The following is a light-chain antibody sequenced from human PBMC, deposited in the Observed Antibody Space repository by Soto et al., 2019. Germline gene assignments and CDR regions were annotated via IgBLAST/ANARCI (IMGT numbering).Light chain of an antibody. CDR1: QSVSSSY. Sequence: EIVLTQSPGTLSLSPGERATFSCMASQSVSSSYIAWYQQKRGQAPRRLIYGASIRATGIPDRFSGSGSGTDFTLTISRLEPEDFALYYCQQYHTSPLTFGQGTKVDIK. V-gene: IGKV3-20*01. J-gene: IGKJ1*01. CDR2: GAS. CDR3: QQYHTSPLT.